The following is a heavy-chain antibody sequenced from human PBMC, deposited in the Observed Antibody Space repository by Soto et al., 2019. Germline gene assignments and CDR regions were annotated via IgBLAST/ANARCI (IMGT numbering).Heavy chain of an antibody. D-gene: IGHD2-15*01. V-gene: IGHV3-7*01. J-gene: IGHJ4*02. CDR3: ARDGTSGNCRGCSCRRNDY. Sequence: EVQLVESGGGLVQPGGSLRLSCAASGFTFSNYWMSWVRQAPGKGLEWVANIKEDGSEKYYVDSVKGRFTISRDNAKNSLSLQMNSLRAEDTAMYYCARDGTSGNCRGCSCRRNDYWGQGALVTVSS. CDR1: GFTFSNYW. CDR2: IKEDGSEK.